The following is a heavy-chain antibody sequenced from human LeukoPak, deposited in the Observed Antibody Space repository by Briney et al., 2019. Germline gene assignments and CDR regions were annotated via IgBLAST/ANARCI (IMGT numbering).Heavy chain of an antibody. CDR2: IYYSGST. V-gene: IGHV4-39*01. Sequence: KSSETLSLTCTVSGGSISSSNYYWGWIRQPPGKGLAWIGSIYYSGSTYYNPSLRSRVTISVDTSKNQFSLKLSSVTAADTAVYYCARHGYYDVSDYYSSFDYWGQGTLVTVSS. CDR3: ARHGYYDVSDYYSSFDY. J-gene: IGHJ4*02. CDR1: GGSISSSNYY. D-gene: IGHD3-22*01.